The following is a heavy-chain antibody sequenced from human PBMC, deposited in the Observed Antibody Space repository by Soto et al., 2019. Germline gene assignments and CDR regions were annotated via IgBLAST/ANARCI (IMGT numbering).Heavy chain of an antibody. CDR1: GFSLSTYG. J-gene: IGHJ4*02. D-gene: IGHD6-25*01. CDR3: EAATMALGPSYYLEY. CDR2: ISYHGSNQ. V-gene: IGHV3-30*03. Sequence: GPLRLSCAPSGFSLSTYGMPWVRQAPGKGLEWVAVISYHGSNQFYADSVKGRFTISRDNSKNTLYLQMNSLRAEDTAVYSCEAATMALGPSYYLEYWGQGTLVTVSS.